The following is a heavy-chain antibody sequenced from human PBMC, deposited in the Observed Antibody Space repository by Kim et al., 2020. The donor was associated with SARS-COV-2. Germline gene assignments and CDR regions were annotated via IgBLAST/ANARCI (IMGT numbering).Heavy chain of an antibody. Sequence: ASVKVSCKADGYTFTDYAIHWVRQAPGQRLEWMGWINAGNGRTKYSRKFLGRVSITRDTSASTAYMELSSLSSEDTAIYYCAKQSVALAALLGSGNWYFDLWGRGTLVTVSS. CDR1: GYTFTDYA. CDR3: AKQSVALAALLGSGNWYFDL. J-gene: IGHJ2*01. V-gene: IGHV1-3*01. CDR2: INAGNGRT. D-gene: IGHD2-21*02.